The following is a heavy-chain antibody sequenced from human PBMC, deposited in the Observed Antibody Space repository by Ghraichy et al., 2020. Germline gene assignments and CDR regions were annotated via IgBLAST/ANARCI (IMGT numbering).Heavy chain of an antibody. CDR2: IYYSGST. V-gene: IGHV4-39*01. CDR1: GGSISSSSYY. J-gene: IGHJ4*02. Sequence: SETLSLTCTVSGGSISSSSYYWGWIRQPPGKGLEWIGSIYYSGSTYYNPSLKSRVTISVDTSKNQFSLKLSSVTAADTAVYYCASGGYYDSSGYSYWGQGTLVTVSS. D-gene: IGHD3-22*01. CDR3: ASGGYYDSSGYSY.